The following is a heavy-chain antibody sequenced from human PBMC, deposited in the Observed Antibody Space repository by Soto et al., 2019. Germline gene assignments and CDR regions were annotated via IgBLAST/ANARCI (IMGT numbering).Heavy chain of an antibody. Sequence: EVQLVESGGGLVQPGRSLRLSCAASGFTFDDYAMHWVRQAPGKGLEWVSGISWNSGSIGYADSVKGRFTISRDNAKNSLYLQMNSLRAEDTALYYCARGEARISGSYPWVYFDYWGQGTLVTVSS. D-gene: IGHD1-26*01. CDR2: ISWNSGSI. J-gene: IGHJ4*02. CDR3: ARGEARISGSYPWVYFDY. V-gene: IGHV3-9*01. CDR1: GFTFDDYA.